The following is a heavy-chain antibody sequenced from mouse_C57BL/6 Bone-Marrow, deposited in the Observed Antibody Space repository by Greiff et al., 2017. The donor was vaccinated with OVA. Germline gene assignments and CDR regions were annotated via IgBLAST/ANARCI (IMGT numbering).Heavy chain of an antibody. V-gene: IGHV7-1*01. Sequence: EVNVVESGGGLVQSGRSLRLSCATSGFTFSDFYMEWVRQAPGKGLEWIAASRNKANDYTTEYSASVKGRFILSRDTSQSILYLQMNALSAEDTAIYYCARDNWDWYFDVWGTGTTVTVSS. J-gene: IGHJ1*03. CDR3: ARDNWDWYFDV. CDR2: SRNKANDYTT. D-gene: IGHD4-1*01. CDR1: GFTFSDFY.